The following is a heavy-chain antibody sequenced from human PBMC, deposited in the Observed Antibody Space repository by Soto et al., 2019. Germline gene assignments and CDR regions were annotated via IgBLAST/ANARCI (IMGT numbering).Heavy chain of an antibody. J-gene: IGHJ6*02. CDR3: ARHGDYDFWSGYDYYYYGMDV. D-gene: IGHD3-3*01. CDR1: GYSFTSYW. Sequence: PGESLKISCKGSGYSFTSYWIGWVRQMLGKGLEWMGIIYPGDSDTRYSPSFQGQVTISADKSISTAYLQWSSLKASDTAMYYCARHGDYDFWSGYDYYYYGMDVWGQGTTVTVSS. V-gene: IGHV5-51*01. CDR2: IYPGDSDT.